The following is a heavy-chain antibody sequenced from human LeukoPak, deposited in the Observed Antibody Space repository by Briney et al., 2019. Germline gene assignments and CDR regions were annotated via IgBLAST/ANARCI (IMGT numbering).Heavy chain of an antibody. Sequence: GGSLRLSCAASGFTFSDYYMSWIRQAPGKGLEWLSYISRTGSHTPYADSVKGRFTVSRDNAKNSLSLELNSLRVDDTAIYYCSRVGSTAEAGTPDYWGQGTLVTVSS. D-gene: IGHD6-13*01. CDR1: GFTFSDYY. V-gene: IGHV3-11*06. J-gene: IGHJ4*02. CDR2: ISRTGSHT. CDR3: SRVGSTAEAGTPDY.